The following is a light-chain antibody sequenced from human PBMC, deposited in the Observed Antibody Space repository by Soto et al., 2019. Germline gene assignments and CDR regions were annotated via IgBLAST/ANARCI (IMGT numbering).Light chain of an antibody. CDR2: KAS. Sequence: DIQMTQSPSTLSASVGDRVTITCRASQSISYWLAWYQQKRGKAPKLLIQKASSLESGVPSRFSGSGYGTEFTLNISSLQPDDFATYYCQQYNTYSRTFGQGTTVEI. V-gene: IGKV1-5*03. CDR1: QSISYW. J-gene: IGKJ1*01. CDR3: QQYNTYSRT.